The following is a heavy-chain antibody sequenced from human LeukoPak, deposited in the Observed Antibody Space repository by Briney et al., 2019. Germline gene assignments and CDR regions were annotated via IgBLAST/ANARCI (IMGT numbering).Heavy chain of an antibody. CDR1: GGSISSGDYY. D-gene: IGHD3-16*02. J-gene: IGHJ3*02. V-gene: IGHV4-30-4*01. CDR3: ASDTFGGVIVGAFDI. CDR2: IYYSGST. Sequence: PSETLSLTCTVSGGSISSGDYYWSWIRQPPGKGLEWIGYIYYSGSTYYNPSLKSRVTISVDTSKNQFSLKLSSVTAADTAVYYCASDTFGGVIVGAFDIWGQGTMVTVSS.